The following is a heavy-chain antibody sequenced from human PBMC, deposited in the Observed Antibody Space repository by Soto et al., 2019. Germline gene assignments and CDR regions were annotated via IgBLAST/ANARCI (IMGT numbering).Heavy chain of an antibody. V-gene: IGHV1-69*01. CDR2: IIPIFGTA. D-gene: IGHD6-19*01. J-gene: IGHJ6*02. CDR1: GGTFSSYA. CDR3: ARGYSSGWDLGYSYAMDD. Sequence: QVQLVQSGAEVKKPGSSVKVSCKASGGTFSSYAISWVRQAPGQGLEWMGGIIPIFGTANYAQKFQGRVTITADESTITAYMELSSLRSEDTAVYYCARGYSSGWDLGYSYAMDDWVQWTTVTVSS.